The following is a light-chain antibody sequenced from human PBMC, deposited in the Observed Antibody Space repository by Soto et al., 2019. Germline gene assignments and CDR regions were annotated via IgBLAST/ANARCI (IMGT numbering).Light chain of an antibody. CDR3: LQDYNYPLT. V-gene: IGKV1-5*01. Sequence: DIQMTQSPFSLSPSVGDRVTITCRASRSISDWLAWYQQKPGKAPELLIFDASNLKSGVSSRFSGSGSGTEFTLTISRLQPEDFATYYCLQDYNYPLTFGGGTKVDTK. CDR1: RSISDW. CDR2: DAS. J-gene: IGKJ4*01.